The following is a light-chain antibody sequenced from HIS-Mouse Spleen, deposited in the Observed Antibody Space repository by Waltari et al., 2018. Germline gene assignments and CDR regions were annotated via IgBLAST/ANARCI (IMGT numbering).Light chain of an antibody. CDR1: QSISSW. V-gene: IGKV1-5*03. CDR3: QQYNSSLLT. J-gene: IGKJ4*01. CDR2: KAS. Sequence: DIQMTQSPSTLSASVGDRVTITCRASQSISSWLAWYQQKPGKAPKLLIYKASSLESGVPSRFSGSGSGTEFTFTISSLQPDDFATYYCQQYNSSLLTFGGGTKVEIK.